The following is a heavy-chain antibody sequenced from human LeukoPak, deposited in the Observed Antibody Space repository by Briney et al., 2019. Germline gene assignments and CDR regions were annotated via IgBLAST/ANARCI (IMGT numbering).Heavy chain of an antibody. CDR3: TTDRLLWFGELYAFDV. V-gene: IGHV3-15*05. CDR1: GFTFNNAW. Sequence: GGSLRLSCAASGFTFNNAWMSWVRQAPGKGLEWVGRIKSETDGGSTDYAATVKGRFTISRDDAINMLYLQMKSLKTEDTAVYYCTTDRLLWFGELYAFDVWGQGTMVTVSS. J-gene: IGHJ3*01. CDR2: IKSETDGGST. D-gene: IGHD3-10*01.